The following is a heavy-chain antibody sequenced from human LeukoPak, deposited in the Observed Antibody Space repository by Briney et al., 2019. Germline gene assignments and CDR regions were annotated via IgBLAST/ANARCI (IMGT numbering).Heavy chain of an antibody. J-gene: IGHJ2*01. CDR3: ARMTPYGGNSQRYWYFDL. CDR1: GGSISSSSYY. V-gene: IGHV4-39*07. Sequence: SETLSLTCTVSGGSISSSSYYWGWIRQPPGKGLEWIGSIYYSGSTYYNPSLKSRVTISVDTSKNQFSLKLSSVTAADTAVYYCARMTPYGGNSQRYWYFDLWGRGTLVTVSS. D-gene: IGHD4-23*01. CDR2: IYYSGST.